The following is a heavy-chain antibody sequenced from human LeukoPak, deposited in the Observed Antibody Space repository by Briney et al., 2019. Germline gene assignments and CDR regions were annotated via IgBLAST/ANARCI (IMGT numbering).Heavy chain of an antibody. D-gene: IGHD3-9*01. Sequence: PGGSLRLSCAASGFTFSSYTMNWVRQAPGKGLEWVSAISGSGGSPYYADSVKGRFTISRDNSKNTLYLQMNSLRAEDTAVYYCAKDRDILTATDYWGQGTLVTVSS. CDR1: GFTFSSYT. V-gene: IGHV3-23*01. CDR2: ISGSGGSP. CDR3: AKDRDILTATDY. J-gene: IGHJ4*02.